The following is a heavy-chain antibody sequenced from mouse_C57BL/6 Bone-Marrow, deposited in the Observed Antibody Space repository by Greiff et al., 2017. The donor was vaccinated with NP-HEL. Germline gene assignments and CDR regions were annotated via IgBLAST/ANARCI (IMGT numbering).Heavy chain of an antibody. J-gene: IGHJ2*01. V-gene: IGHV2-2*01. D-gene: IGHD3-1*01. CDR2: IWSGGST. Sequence: VKLQESGPGLVQPSQSLSITCTVSGFSLTSYGVHWVRQSPGKGLEWLGVIWSGGSTDYNAAFISRLSISKDNSKSQVFFKMNSLQADDTAIYYCARNSLPAQLGLFDYWGQGTTLTVSS. CDR1: GFSLTSYG. CDR3: ARNSLPAQLGLFDY.